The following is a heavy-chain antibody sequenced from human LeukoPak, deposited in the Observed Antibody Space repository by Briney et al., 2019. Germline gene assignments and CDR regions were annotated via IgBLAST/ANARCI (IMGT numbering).Heavy chain of an antibody. D-gene: IGHD3-22*01. CDR3: ARERGEEDYYDSSGYYYGFEFDY. CDR2: ISSSGSTI. V-gene: IGHV3-11*04. CDR1: GFTFSDYY. J-gene: IGHJ4*02. Sequence: GGSLRLSCAASGFTFSDYYMSWIRQAPGKGLEWVSYISSSGSTIYYADSVKGRFTISRDNAKNSLHLQMNSLRAEDTAVYYCARERGEEDYYDSSGYYYGFEFDYWGQGTLVTVSS.